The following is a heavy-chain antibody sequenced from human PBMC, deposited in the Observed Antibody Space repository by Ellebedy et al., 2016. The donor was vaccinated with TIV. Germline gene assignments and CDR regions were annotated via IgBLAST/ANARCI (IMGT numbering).Heavy chain of an antibody. J-gene: IGHJ4*02. V-gene: IGHV3-23*01. CDR3: TTHPLSGSYEVGPH. CDR2: ISGRGGNI. D-gene: IGHD3-16*01. Sequence: GGSLRLSXAASGFIFSSYAMNWVRQAPGKGLEWVSVISGRGGNINYADSVKGRFTISRDNSKNSVYLEMSSLRVEDTAVYYCTTHPLSGSYEVGPHWGQGTLVTVSS. CDR1: GFIFSSYA.